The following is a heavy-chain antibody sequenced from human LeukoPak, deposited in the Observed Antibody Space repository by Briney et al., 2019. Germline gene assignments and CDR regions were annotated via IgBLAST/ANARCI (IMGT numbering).Heavy chain of an antibody. Sequence: ASVKVSCKASGYTFTGYYMHWVRQAPGQGLEWMGWINPNSGGTNYAQKFQGRVTMTRDTSISTAYMELSRLRSDDTAVYYCARGYYYGSGSYQPDAFDIWGQGTMVTVSS. D-gene: IGHD3-10*01. CDR2: INPNSGGT. CDR3: ARGYYYGSGSYQPDAFDI. J-gene: IGHJ3*02. CDR1: GYTFTGYY. V-gene: IGHV1-2*02.